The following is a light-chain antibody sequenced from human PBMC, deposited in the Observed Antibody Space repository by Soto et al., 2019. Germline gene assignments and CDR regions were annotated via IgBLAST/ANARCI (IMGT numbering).Light chain of an antibody. CDR1: QSVSSK. V-gene: IGKV3-15*01. Sequence: EIVMTQSPATLSVSPGERATLSCRASQSVSSKLAWFQQKPGQAPSLLIYGVSTRATGVPVRFSGSGSGTEFTLTINSLQSEDFVVYYCQQYNNWPHTFGQGTKVDIK. CDR2: GVS. J-gene: IGKJ2*01. CDR3: QQYNNWPHT.